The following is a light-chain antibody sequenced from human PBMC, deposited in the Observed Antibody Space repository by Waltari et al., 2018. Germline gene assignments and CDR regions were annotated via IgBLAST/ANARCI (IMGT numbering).Light chain of an antibody. J-gene: IGLJ2*01. CDR2: DVY. Sequence: QSALTQPASVSGAPGQSITISCTGTSSDVGGYDFVSWYQQNPGKAPQLIIYDVYYRPSGVSQRFSASKSGDTASLTISGLQTDDEADYYCSSYTSISTSVVFGGGTKLTVL. CDR1: SSDVGGYDF. CDR3: SSYTSISTSVV. V-gene: IGLV2-14*03.